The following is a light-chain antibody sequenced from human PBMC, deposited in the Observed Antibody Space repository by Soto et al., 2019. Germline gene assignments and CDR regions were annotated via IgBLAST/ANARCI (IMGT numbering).Light chain of an antibody. J-gene: IGKJ5*01. Sequence: PITQSPSTLTASVGNLVAMTCGASQTISTWLAWYQHKPGKAPNLLIYDASTLMSGVPSRFSGSGSGTEFTLTIRSLQPGDFATYYCQHSETYPLTFGQGTRLEIK. CDR3: QHSETYPLT. CDR2: DAS. V-gene: IGKV1-5*01. CDR1: QTISTW.